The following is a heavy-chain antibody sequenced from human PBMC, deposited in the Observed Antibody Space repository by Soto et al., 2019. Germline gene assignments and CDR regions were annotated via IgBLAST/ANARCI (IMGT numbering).Heavy chain of an antibody. CDR3: ARDHDSSGYYLDY. Sequence: SETLSLTCTVSGGSITNYYWSWIRQPPGKGLEWIGYIYYSGTTNYNPSLKSRVTISVDTSKNQFSLKLSSVTAGDTAVYYCARDHDSSGYYLDYWGQGTLVTVSS. J-gene: IGHJ4*02. CDR1: GGSITNYY. D-gene: IGHD3-22*01. V-gene: IGHV4-59*12. CDR2: IYYSGTT.